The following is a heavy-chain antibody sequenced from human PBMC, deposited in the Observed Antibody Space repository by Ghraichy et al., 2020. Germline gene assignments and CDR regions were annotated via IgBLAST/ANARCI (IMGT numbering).Heavy chain of an antibody. CDR1: GCSFSSSKW. CDR2: IYHSGST. Sequence: TLSLPCAVSGCSFSSSKWWGWVRPPPGKGLEWIGEIYHSGSTTYNPSLKSRVTLSVDKAKNQFSLKLSSVTAADTAVYYCARVADGDFDYWGQGTLVTVSS. V-gene: IGHV4-4*02. D-gene: IGHD4-17*01. CDR3: ARVADGDFDY. J-gene: IGHJ4*02.